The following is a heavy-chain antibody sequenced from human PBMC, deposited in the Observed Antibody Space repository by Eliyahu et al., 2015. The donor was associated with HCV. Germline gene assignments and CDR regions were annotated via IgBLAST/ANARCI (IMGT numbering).Heavy chain of an antibody. CDR2: IIPIFGTA. CDR3: AMSNYDFWSGYLPYRRYYGMDV. CDR1: GXTFXSYA. J-gene: IGHJ6*02. V-gene: IGHV1-69*01. Sequence: QVQLVQSGAEVKKPGSSVKVSCKASGXTFXSYAISWXRQAPGQGXEWMGGIIPIFGTANYXQKFQGRVTITADESTSTAYMELSSLRSEDTAAYYCAMSNYDFWSGYLPYRRYYGMDVWGQETTATVSS. D-gene: IGHD3-3*01.